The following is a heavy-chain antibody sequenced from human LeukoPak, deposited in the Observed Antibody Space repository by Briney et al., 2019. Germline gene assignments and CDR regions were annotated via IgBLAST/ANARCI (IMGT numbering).Heavy chain of an antibody. D-gene: IGHD5-12*01. J-gene: IGHJ4*02. CDR3: ARVTRGGYDGYFDY. Sequence: GSLRLSCAASGFTFSSYSMNWVRQAPGKGLEWVSFISTSSSYIYYADSLKGRFTISRDNAKKSLYLQINSLRAEDTAVYYCARVTRGGYDGYFDYWGQGTLVTVSS. V-gene: IGHV3-21*01. CDR2: ISTSSSYI. CDR1: GFTFSSYS.